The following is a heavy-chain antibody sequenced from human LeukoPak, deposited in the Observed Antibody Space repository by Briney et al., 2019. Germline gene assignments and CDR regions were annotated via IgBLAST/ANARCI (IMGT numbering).Heavy chain of an antibody. Sequence: GASLKISCKASGYTFINYWIAWVRQMPEKGLELMGLIYPGDSDTRYSPSFQGHVTISADKSINTAYLQWNSLEASDTATYYCARQANHCSGNSCSALYFDSWGQGTLVTVSS. CDR2: IYPGDSDT. CDR1: GYTFINYW. CDR3: ARQANHCSGNSCSALYFDS. D-gene: IGHD2-15*01. V-gene: IGHV5-51*01. J-gene: IGHJ4*02.